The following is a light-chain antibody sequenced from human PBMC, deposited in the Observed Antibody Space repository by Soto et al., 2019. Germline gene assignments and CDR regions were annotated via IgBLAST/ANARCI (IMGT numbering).Light chain of an antibody. Sequence: QSALTQPASVSGPPGQSIAISCTGTSSDIGAYNYVSWYQQHPGKAPKLMIYDVSNRPSGVSDRFSGSKSGNTASLTISGLQAEDEADYYCNAHASSRMFGGGTKLTVL. J-gene: IGLJ3*02. CDR3: NAHASSRM. CDR1: SSDIGAYNY. CDR2: DVS. V-gene: IGLV2-14*01.